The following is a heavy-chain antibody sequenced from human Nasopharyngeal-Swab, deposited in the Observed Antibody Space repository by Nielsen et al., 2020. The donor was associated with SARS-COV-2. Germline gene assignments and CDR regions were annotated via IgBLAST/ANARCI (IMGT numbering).Heavy chain of an antibody. CDR3: AREGIVGATDLSFDY. D-gene: IGHD1-26*01. J-gene: IGHJ4*02. V-gene: IGHV3-30*03. Sequence: GESLKISCAASGFTFSSYAMSWVRQAPGKGLEWVAVISYDGSNKYYADSVKGRFTISRDNSKNTLYLQMNSLRAEDTAAYYCAREGIVGATDLSFDYWGQGTLVTVSS. CDR1: GFTFSSYA. CDR2: ISYDGSNK.